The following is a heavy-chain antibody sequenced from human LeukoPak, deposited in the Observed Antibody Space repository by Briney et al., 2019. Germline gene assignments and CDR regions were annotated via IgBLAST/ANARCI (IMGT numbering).Heavy chain of an antibody. CDR2: INPSGGST. D-gene: IGHD1-26*01. J-gene: IGHJ3*02. CDR1: GYTFTSYY. V-gene: IGHV1-46*01. CDR3: ARDGSPYAFDI. Sequence: ASVKVSCKASGYTFTSYYVHWVRQAPGQGLEWMGIINPSGGSTSYAQKFQGRVTMTRDTSTSTVYMELSSLRSEDTAVYYCARDGSPYAFDIWGQGTMVTVSS.